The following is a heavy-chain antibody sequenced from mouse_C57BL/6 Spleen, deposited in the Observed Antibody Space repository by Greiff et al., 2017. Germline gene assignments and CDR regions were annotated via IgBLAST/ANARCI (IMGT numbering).Heavy chain of an antibody. Sequence: EVQLQQSGTVLARPGASVKMSCKTSGYTFTSYWMHWVKQRPGQGLEWIGAIYPGNSDTSYNQKFKGKAKLTAVTSASTAYMELSSLTNEDSAVYYCTTLIYYDYDLDYWGQGTTLTVSS. CDR1: GYTFTSYW. CDR3: TTLIYYDYDLDY. D-gene: IGHD2-4*01. J-gene: IGHJ2*01. V-gene: IGHV1-5*01. CDR2: IYPGNSDT.